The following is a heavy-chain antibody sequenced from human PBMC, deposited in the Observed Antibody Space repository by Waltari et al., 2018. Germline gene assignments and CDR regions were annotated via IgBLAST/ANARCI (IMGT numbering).Heavy chain of an antibody. J-gene: IGHJ3*02. CDR3: AKADPYYYDSSGYSGHDAFDI. D-gene: IGHD3-22*01. Sequence: EVQLVESGGGLVQPGGSLRLSCAASGFTFSSYAMSWVRQAPGKGLEWVSAISGSGGSTYYADSVKGRFTISRDNSKNTLYLQMNSLRAEDTAVYYCAKADPYYYDSSGYSGHDAFDIWGQGTMVTVSS. V-gene: IGHV3-23*04. CDR2: ISGSGGST. CDR1: GFTFSSYA.